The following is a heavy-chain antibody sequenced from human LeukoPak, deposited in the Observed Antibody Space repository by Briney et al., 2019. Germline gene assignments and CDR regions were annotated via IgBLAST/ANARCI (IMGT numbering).Heavy chain of an antibody. CDR2: ISYDGSNK. J-gene: IGHJ4*02. CDR1: GFTFSSYG. Sequence: PGGSLRLSCAASGFTFSSYGMHWVRQAPGKGLEWVAVISYDGSNKYYADSVKGRFTISRDNSKNTLYLQMNSLRAEDTAAYYCAKDPESVPRGFFAYWGQGTLVTVSP. CDR3: AKDPESVPRGFFAY. V-gene: IGHV3-30*18. D-gene: IGHD3-10*01.